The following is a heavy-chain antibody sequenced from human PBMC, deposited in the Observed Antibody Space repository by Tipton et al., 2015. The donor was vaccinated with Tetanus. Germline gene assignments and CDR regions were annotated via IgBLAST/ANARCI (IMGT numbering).Heavy chain of an antibody. CDR2: IYYSGST. CDR1: GGSISSGDYY. D-gene: IGHD6-13*01. V-gene: IGHV4-30-4*01. J-gene: IGHJ4*02. Sequence: TLSLTCTVSGGSISSGDYYWSWIRQPPGKGLEWIGYIYYSGSTYYNPSLKGRVTISVDTSKNQFSLKLSSVTAADTAVYYCASHIAAAGKGYFDYWGQGTLVTVSS. CDR3: ASHIAAAGKGYFDY.